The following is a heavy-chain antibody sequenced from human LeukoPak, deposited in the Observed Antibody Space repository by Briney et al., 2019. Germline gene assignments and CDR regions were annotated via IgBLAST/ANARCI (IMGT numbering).Heavy chain of an antibody. Sequence: SETLSLTCTVSAGSISSGDYYWSWIRQPPGKGLEWIGYIYYSGSTYYNPSLKSRVTISVDTSKNQFSLKLSSVTAADTAVYYCARDGSRLGATGDYWGQGTLVTVSS. V-gene: IGHV4-30-4*08. J-gene: IGHJ4*02. CDR1: AGSISSGDYY. CDR2: IYYSGST. CDR3: ARDGSRLGATGDY. D-gene: IGHD1-26*01.